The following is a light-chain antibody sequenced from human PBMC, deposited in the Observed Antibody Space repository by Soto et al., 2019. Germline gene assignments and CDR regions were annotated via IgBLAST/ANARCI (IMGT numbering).Light chain of an antibody. V-gene: IGKV3-20*01. CDR3: RQYGRSLASA. Sequence: EIVLTQSPATLSVSPGERATLSCRASQSVSSNLLAWYQEKPGQAPRLLIYGASTRATGIPDRFSGSGSGTDFTLAISTLEPEDFAVYYCRQYGRSLASAIGGGTKVDIK. J-gene: IGKJ4*01. CDR1: QSVSSNL. CDR2: GAS.